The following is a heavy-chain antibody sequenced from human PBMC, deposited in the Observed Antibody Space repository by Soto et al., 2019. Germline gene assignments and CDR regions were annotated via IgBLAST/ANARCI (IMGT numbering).Heavy chain of an antibody. CDR3: ARARPIGNYGSGSTNDY. Sequence: ASVKVSCKASGYTFTSYAMHWVRQAPGQRLEWMGWINAGNGNTKYSQKFQGRVTITRDTSASTAYMELSSLRSEDTAVYYCARARPIGNYGSGSTNDYWGQGTLVTVSS. CDR1: GYTFTSYA. V-gene: IGHV1-3*01. CDR2: INAGNGNT. J-gene: IGHJ4*02. D-gene: IGHD3-10*01.